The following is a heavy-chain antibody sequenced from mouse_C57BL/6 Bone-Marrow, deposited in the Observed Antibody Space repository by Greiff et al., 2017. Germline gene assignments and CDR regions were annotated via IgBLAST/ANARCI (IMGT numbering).Heavy chain of an antibody. D-gene: IGHD2-2*01. CDR1: GFTFSSYA. V-gene: IGHV5-4*01. J-gene: IGHJ2*01. CDR3: AREGGYGYVDY. Sequence: EVMLVESGGGLVKPGGSLKLSCAASGFTFSSYAMSWVRQTPEKRLEWVATISDGGSYTYYPDNVKGRFTISRDNAKNNLYLQMSHLKSEVTAMYCCAREGGYGYVDYWGQGTTLTVSS. CDR2: ISDGGSYT.